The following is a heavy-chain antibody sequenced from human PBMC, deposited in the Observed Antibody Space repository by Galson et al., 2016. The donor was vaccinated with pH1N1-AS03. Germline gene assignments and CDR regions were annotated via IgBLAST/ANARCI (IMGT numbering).Heavy chain of an antibody. CDR1: GFTFSTFS. D-gene: IGHD4/OR15-4a*01. V-gene: IGHV3-23*01. J-gene: IGHJ4*02. Sequence: SLRLSCAASGFTFSTFSMSWARQTPGRGLEWVSSISASATDTYYADSVKGRFTISRNNSRDTLYLQMSNLRAEDTAVYYCARRSPWSPVPTFYFVYWGQGTLVTVSS. CDR2: ISASATDT. CDR3: ARRSPWSPVPTFYFVY.